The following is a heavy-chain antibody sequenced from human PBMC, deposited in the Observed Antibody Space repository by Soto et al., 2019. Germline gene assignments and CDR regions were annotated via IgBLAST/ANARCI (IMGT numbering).Heavy chain of an antibody. V-gene: IGHV1-18*01. CDR1: GYTFTSYH. J-gene: IGHJ5*02. Sequence: QVQLVQSGAEVKKPGASVKVSCKTSGYTFTSYHISWVRQAPGQGLEWMGWISAYNSNTNYAQKFQGRVNTTAYTITGIAYMELRSLRSDDKAVYYRASDPPPTDHWGQGTLITVSS. CDR3: ASDPPPTDH. CDR2: ISAYNSNT.